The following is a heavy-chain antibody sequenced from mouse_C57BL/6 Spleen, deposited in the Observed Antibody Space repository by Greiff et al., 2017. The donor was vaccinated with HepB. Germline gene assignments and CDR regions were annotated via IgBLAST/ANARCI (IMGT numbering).Heavy chain of an antibody. CDR3: ARYDYDEAMDY. J-gene: IGHJ4*01. Sequence: EVQLVESGGGLVQSGRSLRLSCATSGFTFSDFYMEWVRQAPGKGLEWIAASRNKANDYTTEYSASVKGRFIVSRDTSQSILYLQMNALRAEDTAIYYCARYDYDEAMDYWGQGTSVTVSS. D-gene: IGHD2-4*01. CDR1: GFTFSDFY. CDR2: SRNKANDYTT. V-gene: IGHV7-1*01.